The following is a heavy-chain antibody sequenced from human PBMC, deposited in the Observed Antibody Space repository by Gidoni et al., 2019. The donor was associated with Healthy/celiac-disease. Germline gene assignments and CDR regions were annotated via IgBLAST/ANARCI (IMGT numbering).Heavy chain of an antibody. J-gene: IGHJ4*02. CDR1: GVSIRRYY. CDR2: IYTSGST. V-gene: IGHV4-4*07. Sequence: QVQLQESGPGLVKPSETLSLTCTVSGVSIRRYYWSWIRQPAGKGLEWIGRIYTSGSTNYNPSLKSRVTMSVDTSKNQFSLKLSSVTAADTAVYYCARGGMELLWFGEEYYFDYWGQGTLVTVSS. CDR3: ARGGMELLWFGEEYYFDY. D-gene: IGHD3-10*01.